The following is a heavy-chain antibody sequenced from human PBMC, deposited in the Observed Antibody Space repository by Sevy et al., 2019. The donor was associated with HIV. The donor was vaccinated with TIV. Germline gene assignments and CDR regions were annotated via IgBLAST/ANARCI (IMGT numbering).Heavy chain of an antibody. CDR1: GFTFSSYA. CDR3: ARDYGGIRHFQY. CDR2: IRGSGGST. Sequence: GGSLRLSCAASGFTFSSYAMSWVRQAPGKGLEWVSTIRGSGGSTYYADSVKGRFTISRDNAKNSLYLQMNSLRAEDTAVYYCARDYGGIRHFQYWGQGTLVTVSS. V-gene: IGHV3-23*01. J-gene: IGHJ1*01. D-gene: IGHD4-17*01.